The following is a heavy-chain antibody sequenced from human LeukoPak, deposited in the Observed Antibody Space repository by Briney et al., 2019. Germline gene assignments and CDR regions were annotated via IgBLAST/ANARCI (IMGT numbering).Heavy chain of an antibody. D-gene: IGHD3-22*01. J-gene: IGHJ4*02. Sequence: PGGSLRLFCAASGFTFSSYGMHWVRQAPGKGLEWVAVISYDGSNKYYADSVKGRFTISRDNSKNTLYLQMNSLRAEDTAVYYCAKDDGYYHSSCYPDYWGQGTLVTVSS. CDR1: GFTFSSYG. CDR3: AKDDGYYHSSCYPDY. V-gene: IGHV3-30*18. CDR2: ISYDGSNK.